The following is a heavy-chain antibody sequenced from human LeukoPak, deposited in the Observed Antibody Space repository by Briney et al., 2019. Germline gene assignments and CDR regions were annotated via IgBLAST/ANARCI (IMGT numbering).Heavy chain of an antibody. CDR3: ARGSVRYFDWTDAFDI. CDR2: IYHSGST. D-gene: IGHD3-9*01. CDR1: GYSISSGYY. J-gene: IGHJ3*02. Sequence: SETLSLTCTVSGYSISSGYYWGWIRQPPGKGLEWIGTIYHSGSTYYNPSLKSRVTISVDTSKNQFSLKLSSVTAADTAVYYCARGSVRYFDWTDAFDIWGQGTRVTVSS. V-gene: IGHV4-38-2*02.